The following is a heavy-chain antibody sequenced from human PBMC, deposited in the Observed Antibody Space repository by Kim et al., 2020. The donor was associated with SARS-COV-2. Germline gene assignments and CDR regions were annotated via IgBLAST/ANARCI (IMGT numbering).Heavy chain of an antibody. J-gene: IGHJ4*02. CDR3: AFESPAAAIDY. CDR1: GGSFSGYY. CDR2: INHSGST. V-gene: IGHV4-34*01. D-gene: IGHD2-2*01. Sequence: SETLSLTCAVYGGSFSGYYWSWIRQPPGKGLEWIGEINHSGSTNYNPSLKSRVTISVDTSKNQFSLKLSSVTAADTAVYYCAFESPAAAIDYWGQGTLVTVSS.